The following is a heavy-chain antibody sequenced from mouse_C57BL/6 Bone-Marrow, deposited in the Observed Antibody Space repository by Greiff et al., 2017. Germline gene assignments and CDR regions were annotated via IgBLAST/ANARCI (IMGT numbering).Heavy chain of an antibody. Sequence: EVKVVESGGGLVQPGGSLKLSCAASGFTFSDYGMAWVRQAPRKGPEWVAFISNLAYSIYYADTVTGRFTISRENAKNTLYLEMSSLRSEDTAMYYCARRDYGSSYGGYFDVWGTGTTVTVSS. D-gene: IGHD1-1*01. V-gene: IGHV5-15*01. CDR1: GFTFSDYG. J-gene: IGHJ1*03. CDR3: ARRDYGSSYGGYFDV. CDR2: ISNLAYSI.